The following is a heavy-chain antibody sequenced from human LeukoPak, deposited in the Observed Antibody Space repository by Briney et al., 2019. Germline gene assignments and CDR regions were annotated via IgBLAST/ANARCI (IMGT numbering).Heavy chain of an antibody. J-gene: IGHJ4*02. Sequence: PGGSLRLSCAASGFTFSSYGMHWVRQAPGKGLEWVAVIWYDGSNKHYADSVKGRFTISRDNSKNTLYLQMNSLRAEDTAVYYCARSDRYSSSWYYDYWGQGTLVTVSS. D-gene: IGHD6-13*01. V-gene: IGHV3-33*01. CDR3: ARSDRYSSSWYYDY. CDR1: GFTFSSYG. CDR2: IWYDGSNK.